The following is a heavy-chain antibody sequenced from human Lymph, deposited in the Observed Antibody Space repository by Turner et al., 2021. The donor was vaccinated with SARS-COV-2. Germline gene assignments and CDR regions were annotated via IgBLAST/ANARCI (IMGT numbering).Heavy chain of an antibody. CDR1: GFNVSSNY. V-gene: IGHV3-53*02. CDR3: ARDNPHDAFDI. CDR2: IYSGGST. J-gene: IGHJ3*02. Sequence: VQLVETGGGLLPPGGSLRLSCAASGFNVSSNYMSWVRQAPGKGLEWVSVIYSGGSTFYADSVRGRFTISRDNSKNTLYLQMNSLRAEDTAVYYCARDNPHDAFDIWGQGTMVTVSS.